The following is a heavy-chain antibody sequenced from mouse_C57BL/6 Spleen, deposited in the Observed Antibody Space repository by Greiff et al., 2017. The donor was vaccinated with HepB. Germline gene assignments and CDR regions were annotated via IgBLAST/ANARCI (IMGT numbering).Heavy chain of an antibody. D-gene: IGHD1-1*01. Sequence: QVQLQQPGAELEKPGASVKLSCKASGYTFTSYWMHWVKQRPGRGLEWIGRIDPNSGGTKYNEKFKSKATLTVDKPSSTAYMQLSSLTSEDSAVYYCARSYYGSSYDWYFDVWGTGTTVTVSS. CDR3: ARSYYGSSYDWYFDV. V-gene: IGHV1-72*01. J-gene: IGHJ1*03. CDR1: GYTFTSYW. CDR2: IDPNSGGT.